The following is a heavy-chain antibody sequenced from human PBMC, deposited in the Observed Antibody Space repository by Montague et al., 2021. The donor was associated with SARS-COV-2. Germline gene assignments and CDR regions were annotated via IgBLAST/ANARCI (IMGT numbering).Heavy chain of an antibody. CDR3: MRGPASVDS. V-gene: IGHV4-61*02. J-gene: IGHJ5*01. CDR2: VYSSGIT. D-gene: IGHD2-2*01. Sequence: TLSLTCTVSGGSISSGSYYWSWIRQPAGKGLEWIGRVYSSGITNYNPSLKSRVTISIDTSKNQFSMRLSSVTAADTALYYCMRGPASVDSWGQGTLVTVSS. CDR1: GGSISSGSYY.